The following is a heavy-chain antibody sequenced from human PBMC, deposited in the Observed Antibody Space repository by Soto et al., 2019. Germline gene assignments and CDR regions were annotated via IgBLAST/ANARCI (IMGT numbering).Heavy chain of an antibody. CDR2: INHSGSI. D-gene: IGHD2-21*02. Sequence: SETLSLTCAVYGGSFSGYYWTWIRQPPGTGLEWIGEINHSGSINYSPSLMSRVTISVDTSKSQISLNLSSVTAADTAVYYCARHLPYCGGDCYSLDYWGQGTLVTVSS. CDR1: GGSFSGYY. CDR3: ARHLPYCGGDCYSLDY. V-gene: IGHV4-34*01. J-gene: IGHJ4*02.